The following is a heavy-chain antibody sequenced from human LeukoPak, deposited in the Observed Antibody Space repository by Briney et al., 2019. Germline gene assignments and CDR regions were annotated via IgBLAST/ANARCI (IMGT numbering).Heavy chain of an antibody. Sequence: GGSLRLSCAASGFTFSSYAVNWVRQAPGKGLEWVSYISTSGSTRYYADSVKGRFTISRDNAKNSLYLQMNSLRAEDTAVYYCARGYCSNGVCIDAFDIWGQGTMVTVSS. CDR2: ISTSGSTR. D-gene: IGHD2-8*01. V-gene: IGHV3-48*03. J-gene: IGHJ3*02. CDR3: ARGYCSNGVCIDAFDI. CDR1: GFTFSSYA.